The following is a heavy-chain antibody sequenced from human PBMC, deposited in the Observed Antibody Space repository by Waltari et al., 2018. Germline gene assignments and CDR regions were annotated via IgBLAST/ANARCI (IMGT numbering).Heavy chain of an antibody. Sequence: EVQLVESGGDMVKPGGSLRLSCAVSGFTFNNARMSWVLQAPGQGREWVGHIKSKTDGGTTDYTTPVKGRFTISRDDSKNTLYLQMNSLKTEDTAVYYCSIQSFYFGSGTSYPDYYFDFWGQGTLVTVSS. D-gene: IGHD3-10*01. V-gene: IGHV3-15*01. J-gene: IGHJ4*02. CDR3: SIQSFYFGSGTSYPDYYFDF. CDR2: IKSKTDGGTT. CDR1: GFTFNNAR.